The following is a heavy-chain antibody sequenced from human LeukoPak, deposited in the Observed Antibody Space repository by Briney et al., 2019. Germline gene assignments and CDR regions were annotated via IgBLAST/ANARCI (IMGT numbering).Heavy chain of an antibody. J-gene: IGHJ3*02. V-gene: IGHV3-7*03. Sequence: GGSLRLSCTASGFTFSSYWMSWVRQAPGKGLEWVANIKQDGSEKYYVDSVKGRFTISRDNVKNSLYLQMNSLRAEDTAVYYCARDPDIAAAGSAFDIWGQGTMVTVSS. D-gene: IGHD6-13*01. CDR2: IKQDGSEK. CDR1: GFTFSSYW. CDR3: ARDPDIAAAGSAFDI.